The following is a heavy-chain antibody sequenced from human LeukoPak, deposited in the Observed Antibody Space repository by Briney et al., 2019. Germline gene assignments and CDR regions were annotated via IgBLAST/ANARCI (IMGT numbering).Heavy chain of an antibody. CDR2: INHSGST. D-gene: IGHD6-19*01. CDR1: GGSFSGYY. Sequence: PSETLSPTCAVYGGSFSGYYWSWIRQPPGKGLEWIGEINHSGSTNYNPSLKSRVTISVDTSKNQFSLKLSSVTAADTAVYYCARGRPGSGWAHYFDYWGQGTLVTVSS. CDR3: ARGRPGSGWAHYFDY. V-gene: IGHV4-34*01. J-gene: IGHJ4*02.